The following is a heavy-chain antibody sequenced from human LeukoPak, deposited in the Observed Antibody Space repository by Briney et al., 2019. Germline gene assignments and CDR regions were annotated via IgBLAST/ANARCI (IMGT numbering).Heavy chain of an antibody. Sequence: SVKVSCKASGGTFSSYAISWVRQAPGQGLEWMGGIIPIFGTANYAQKFQGRVTITTDESTSTAFMELSSLRSEDTAVYYCAVLTIGWFDPWGQGTLVTVSS. J-gene: IGHJ5*02. CDR2: IIPIFGTA. CDR1: GGTFSSYA. D-gene: IGHD4/OR15-4a*01. CDR3: AVLTIGWFDP. V-gene: IGHV1-69*05.